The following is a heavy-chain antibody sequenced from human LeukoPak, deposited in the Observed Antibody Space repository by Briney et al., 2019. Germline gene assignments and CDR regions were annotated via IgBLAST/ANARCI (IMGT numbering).Heavy chain of an antibody. CDR2: IETSGST. V-gene: IGHV4-61*02. Sequence: SQTLSLTCTVSGASNSSGGYFWIWIRQPNGKGVEWNGRIETSGSTNYTPSIKSRVTISVDTSKNQSSLKLRSVTAADTAVYYCARALCINGICEWFDPWGQGTLVTVSS. J-gene: IGHJ5*02. CDR3: ARALCINGICEWFDP. CDR1: GASNSSGGYF. D-gene: IGHD2-8*01.